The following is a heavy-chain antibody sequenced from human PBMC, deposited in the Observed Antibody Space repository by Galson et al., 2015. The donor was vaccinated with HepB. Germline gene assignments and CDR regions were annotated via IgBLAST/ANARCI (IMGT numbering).Heavy chain of an antibody. V-gene: IGHV3-7*03. CDR2: IRQDGSEK. Sequence: SLRLSCAASGFTFSSYWMSWVRQAPGKGLEWVANIRQDGSEKYYVDPVKGRFTISRDNAKNSLCLQMNSLRAEDTAVYYCARDRFGPLVGGWGQGTLVTVSS. D-gene: IGHD1-26*01. J-gene: IGHJ4*02. CDR3: ARDRFGPLVGG. CDR1: GFTFSSYW.